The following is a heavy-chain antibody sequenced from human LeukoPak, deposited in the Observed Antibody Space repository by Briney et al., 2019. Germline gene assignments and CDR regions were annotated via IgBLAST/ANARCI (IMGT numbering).Heavy chain of an antibody. CDR2: ISGSGGST. J-gene: IGHJ4*02. D-gene: IGHD6-6*01. V-gene: IGHV3-23*01. CDR1: GFTFSSYA. CDR3: AKHTEYSSSSGFDY. Sequence: GGSLRLSCAASGFTFSSYAMGWVRQAPGKGLEWVSGISGSGGSTYSADSVKGRFTISRDNSKNTLYLQMNSLRAEDTAVYYCAKHTEYSSSSGFDYWGQGTLVTVSS.